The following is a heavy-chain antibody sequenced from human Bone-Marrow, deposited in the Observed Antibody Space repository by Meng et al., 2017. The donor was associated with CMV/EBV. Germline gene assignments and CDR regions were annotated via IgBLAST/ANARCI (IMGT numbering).Heavy chain of an antibody. CDR2: INPNSGGT. CDR1: GYTFTGYY. J-gene: IGHJ4*02. Sequence: ASVKVSCKASGYTFTGYYMHWVRQAPGQGLEWMGWINPNSGGTNYAQKFQGRVTMTRDTSISTAYMELSRLRSDDTAVYYCAVGYCSSTSCRFDYWGQGTRVTVSS. CDR3: AVGYCSSTSCRFDY. V-gene: IGHV1-2*02. D-gene: IGHD2-2*01.